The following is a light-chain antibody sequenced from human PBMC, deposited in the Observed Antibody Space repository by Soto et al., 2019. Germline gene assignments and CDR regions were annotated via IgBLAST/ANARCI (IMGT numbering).Light chain of an antibody. CDR1: QSIRSW. V-gene: IGKV1-5*01. CDR3: QQYESYSPLT. J-gene: IGKJ4*01. Sequence: DIQVTQSPSSLSASVLDRFTITCRASQSIRSWLAWYQQKPGKAPKLLIYDAYSLESGVPSRFSGRRSGTEFTLTIAGLQPEDFATYYCQQYESYSPLTFGGGTKVDIK. CDR2: DAY.